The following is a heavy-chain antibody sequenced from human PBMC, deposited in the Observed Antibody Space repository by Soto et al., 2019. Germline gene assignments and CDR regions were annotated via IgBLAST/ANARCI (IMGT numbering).Heavy chain of an antibody. CDR2: ISSRSSYI. D-gene: IGHD2-15*01. J-gene: IGHJ6*01. V-gene: IGHV3-21*01. CDR1: GFTFSFYS. CDR3: ARILTEEDSYYGMDV. Sequence: PGGSLRLSCAASGFTFSFYSMNWVRQAPGKGLEWVSSISSRSSYIYYADSVKGRFTISRDNAKNSMYLQMNSLRAEDTAVYYCARILTEEDSYYGMDVWGQGIPVIFSA.